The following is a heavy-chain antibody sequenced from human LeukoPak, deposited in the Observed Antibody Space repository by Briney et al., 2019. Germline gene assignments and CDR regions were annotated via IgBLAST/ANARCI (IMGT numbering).Heavy chain of an antibody. J-gene: IGHJ4*02. V-gene: IGHV3-7*01. Sequence: GGSLRLSCAASGFIFSSYWMSWVRQAPGKGLEWVANIKQDGSEKYYVDSVKGRFTISRDNAKNSLYLQMNSLRAEDTAVYYCARAGAGYSSGWPFDYWGKGTLVTVSS. D-gene: IGHD6-19*01. CDR2: IKQDGSEK. CDR3: ARAGAGYSSGWPFDY. CDR1: GFIFSSYW.